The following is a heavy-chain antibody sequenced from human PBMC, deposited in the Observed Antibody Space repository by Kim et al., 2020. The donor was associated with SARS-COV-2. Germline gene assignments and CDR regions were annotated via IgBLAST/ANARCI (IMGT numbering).Heavy chain of an antibody. CDR1: GFTFSSYG. V-gene: IGHV3-33*05. CDR2: ISYDGSNK. J-gene: IGHJ3*02. CDR3: AREGGYGSGSYYSRDAFDI. D-gene: IGHD3-10*01. Sequence: GGSLRLSCAASGFTFSSYGMHWVRQAPGKGLEWVAVISYDGSNKYYADSVKGRFTISRDNSKNTLYLQMNSLRAEDTAVYYCAREGGYGSGSYYSRDAFDIWGQGTMVTVSS.